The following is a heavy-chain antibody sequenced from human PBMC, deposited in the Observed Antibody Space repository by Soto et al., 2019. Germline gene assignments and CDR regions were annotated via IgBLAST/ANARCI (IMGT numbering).Heavy chain of an antibody. CDR2: IFDDGINK. J-gene: IGHJ5*02. V-gene: IGHV3-33*01. CDR1: GFTFTEHG. Sequence: QVQLVESGGGVVQPGKSLRLSCVASGFTFTEHGMHWVRQAPGKGLEWVAVIFDDGINKYYADSVKGRFTISRDTSKSTLYLQMNSLRAEDTAVYYCARDHNRVRGYNWFDAWGQGTLVTVSS. D-gene: IGHD3-10*01. CDR3: ARDHNRVRGYNWFDA.